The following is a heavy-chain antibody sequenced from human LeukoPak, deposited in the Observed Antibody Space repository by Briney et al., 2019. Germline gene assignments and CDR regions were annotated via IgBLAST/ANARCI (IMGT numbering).Heavy chain of an antibody. CDR2: IIPIFGTA. CDR3: ARSIVVVPAAMWHGMDV. CDR1: GGTFSSYA. D-gene: IGHD2-2*01. Sequence: SVKVSCKASGGTFSSYAISWVRQAPGQGLEWMGGIIPIFGTANYAQKFQGRVTITADESTSTAYMELSSLRSEDTAVYYCARSIVVVPAAMWHGMDVWGKGTTVTVSS. J-gene: IGHJ6*04. V-gene: IGHV1-69*01.